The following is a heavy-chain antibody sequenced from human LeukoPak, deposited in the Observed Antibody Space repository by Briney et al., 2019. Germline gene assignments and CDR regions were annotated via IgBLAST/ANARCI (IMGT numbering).Heavy chain of an antibody. J-gene: IGHJ5*02. CDR2: ICYSGST. Sequence: SETLSLTCTVSGGSISSSSYYWGWIRQPPGKGLEWIGSICYSGSTYYNPSLKSRVTISVDTSKNQFSLKLSSVTAADTAVYYCARVTEMATIWMHLDPWGQGTLVTVSS. D-gene: IGHD5-24*01. V-gene: IGHV4-39*07. CDR3: ARVTEMATIWMHLDP. CDR1: GGSISSSSYY.